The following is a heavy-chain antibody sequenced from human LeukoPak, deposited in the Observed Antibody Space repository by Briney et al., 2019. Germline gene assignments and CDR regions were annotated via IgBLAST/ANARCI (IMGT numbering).Heavy chain of an antibody. J-gene: IGHJ6*02. CDR2: ISSSSSYI. V-gene: IGHV3-21*01. CDR1: GFTFSSYN. D-gene: IGHD1-7*01. CDR3: ARESDGELLKPRLLGMDV. Sequence: GGSLRLSCAASGFTFSSYNMNWVRQAPGKGLEWVSSISSSSSYIYYADSVKGRFTISRDNAKNSLYLQMNSLRAEDTAVYYCARESDGELLKPRLLGMDVWGQGTTVTVSS.